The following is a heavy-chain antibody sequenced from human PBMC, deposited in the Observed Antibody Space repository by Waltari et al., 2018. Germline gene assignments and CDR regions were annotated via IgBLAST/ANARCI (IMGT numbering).Heavy chain of an antibody. Sequence: QVTLKESGPVLVKPTETLTLTCTVSGFSLSNARMGVSWIRQPPGKALEWLAHIFSNDEKSYSTSLKSRLTISKDTSKSQVVLTMTNMDPVDTATYYCARIRVSGSYYYYYYYMDVWGKGTTVTVSS. CDR2: IFSNDEK. CDR1: GFSLSNARMG. V-gene: IGHV2-26*01. CDR3: ARIRVSGSYYYYYYYMDV. D-gene: IGHD1-26*01. J-gene: IGHJ6*03.